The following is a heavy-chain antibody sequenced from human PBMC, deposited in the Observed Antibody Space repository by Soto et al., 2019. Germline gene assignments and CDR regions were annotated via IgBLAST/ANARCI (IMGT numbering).Heavy chain of an antibody. J-gene: IGHJ4*02. D-gene: IGHD5-12*01. CDR1: GGSVISYY. Sequence: QVRLQESGPGLVKPSESLSLTFTVSGGSVISYYWSWIRQPPGKGLEWIGFIYYAGSTKYNPSRNSRVTISVDTSKNEFSMKVTSVTAADTAVYYCARRIVASETFDYWGQGTLVTVSS. CDR3: ARRIVASETFDY. CDR2: IYYAGST. V-gene: IGHV4-59*08.